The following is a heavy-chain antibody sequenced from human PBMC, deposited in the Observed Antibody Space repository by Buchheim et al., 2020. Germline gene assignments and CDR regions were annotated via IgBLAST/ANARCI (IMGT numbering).Heavy chain of an antibody. CDR3: ARDAHCSGGSCYYYYYGMDV. V-gene: IGHV3-7*01. CDR1: GFTFSSYW. CDR2: IKQDGSEK. J-gene: IGHJ6*02. Sequence: EVQLVESGGGLVQPGGSLRLSCAASGFTFSSYWMSWVRQAPGKGLEWVANIKQDGSEKYYVDSVTGRFTISRDNAKNSLYLPMNSLRAEDTAVYYCARDAHCSGGSCYYYYYGMDVWGQGTT. D-gene: IGHD2-15*01.